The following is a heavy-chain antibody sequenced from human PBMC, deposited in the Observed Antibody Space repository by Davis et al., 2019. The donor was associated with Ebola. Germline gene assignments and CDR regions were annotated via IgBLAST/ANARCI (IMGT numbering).Heavy chain of an antibody. CDR1: GYTFTSYG. Sequence: ASVKVSCKASGYTFTSYGISWVRQAPGQGLEWMGWISAYNGNTNYAQKLQGRVTMTTDTSTSTAYMELRSLRSDDTAVYYCARDIGSSSWYFSFGRSGGPWGQGTLVTVSS. CDR3: ARDIGSSSWYFSFGRSGGP. CDR2: ISAYNGNT. J-gene: IGHJ5*02. V-gene: IGHV1-18*01. D-gene: IGHD6-13*01.